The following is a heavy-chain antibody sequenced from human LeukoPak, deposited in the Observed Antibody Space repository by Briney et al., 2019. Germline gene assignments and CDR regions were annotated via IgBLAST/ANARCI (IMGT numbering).Heavy chain of an antibody. CDR1: GFTFSTFW. Sequence: GGSLRLSCAASGFTFSTFWMSWVRQAPGKGLEWVASIKEDGSEKYYADSVKGRFTISRDNGKNTLYLQMNSLIAEDTAVYYCASYLTSIPSGMDVWGQGTTVTVSS. CDR2: IKEDGSEK. D-gene: IGHD2/OR15-2a*01. V-gene: IGHV3-7*02. J-gene: IGHJ6*02. CDR3: ASYLTSIPSGMDV.